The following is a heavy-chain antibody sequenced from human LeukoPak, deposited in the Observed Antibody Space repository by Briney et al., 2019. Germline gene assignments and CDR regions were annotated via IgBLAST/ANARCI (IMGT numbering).Heavy chain of an antibody. Sequence: ASVKVSCKASGYTFTGYYMHWVRQAPGQGLAWMGWINPNSGGTNYAQKFQGRVTMTRDTSISTAYMELSRLRSDDTAVYYCARSPGDFWSGYYMANYFDYWGQGTLVTVSS. CDR1: GYTFTGYY. D-gene: IGHD3-3*01. V-gene: IGHV1-2*02. CDR2: INPNSGGT. CDR3: ARSPGDFWSGYYMANYFDY. J-gene: IGHJ4*02.